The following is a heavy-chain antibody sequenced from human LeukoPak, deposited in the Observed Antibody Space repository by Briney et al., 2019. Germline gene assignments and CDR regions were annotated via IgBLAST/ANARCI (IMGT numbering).Heavy chain of an antibody. CDR2: IYYSGST. CDR1: GGSISKYY. V-gene: IGHV4-59*08. J-gene: IGHJ3*02. D-gene: IGHD5-24*01. CDR3: ARRMATMGSDAFDI. Sequence: SETLSLTCTVSGGSISKYYWSWIRQPPGMGLEWIGYIYYSGSTNYIPSLKSRVTISVDTSKNHFSLKLGSVTAADTAVYYCARRMATMGSDAFDIWGQGTMVTVSS.